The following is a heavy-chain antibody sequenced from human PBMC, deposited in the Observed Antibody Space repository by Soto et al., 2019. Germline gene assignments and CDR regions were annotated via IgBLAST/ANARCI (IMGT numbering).Heavy chain of an antibody. CDR3: ARDSYSNCSSTSCDRRGWFDP. J-gene: IGHJ5*02. CDR1: GYTFTSYA. D-gene: IGHD2-2*02. Sequence: ASVKVSCKASGYTFTSYAMHWVRQAPGQRLEWMGWINAGNGNTKYSQKFQGRVTITRDTSASTAYMELSSLRSEDTAVYYCARDSYSNCSSTSCDRRGWFDPWGQGTLVTVSS. V-gene: IGHV1-3*01. CDR2: INAGNGNT.